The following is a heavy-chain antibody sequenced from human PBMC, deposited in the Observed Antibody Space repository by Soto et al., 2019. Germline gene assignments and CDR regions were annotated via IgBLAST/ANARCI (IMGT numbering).Heavy chain of an antibody. D-gene: IGHD3-16*01. CDR3: TEDILPGGADV. CDR2: IHWNNGAT. Sequence: GGSLRLACVASAFSSHHHAIHWVRQGPGKGLEWVSGIHWNNGATGYADSVKGRFTIFKDNVKNSVYLQMNSLRTDDTAFYYCTEDILPGGADVWGQGTTVTVSS. J-gene: IGHJ6*02. CDR1: AFSSHHHA. V-gene: IGHV3-9*02.